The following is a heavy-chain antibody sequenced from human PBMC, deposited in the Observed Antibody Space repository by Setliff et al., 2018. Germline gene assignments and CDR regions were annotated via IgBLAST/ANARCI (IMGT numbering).Heavy chain of an antibody. J-gene: IGHJ4*02. Sequence: PSETLSLTCAVSGAFINSGTYYWSWIRQPAGTGLEWVGRLHTSGSTTYNPSLQSRVTISVDTSKNHFSLNLTSVTAADTAMYYCRLWRHSYHKDYWGQGTLVT. CDR3: RLWRHSYHKDY. CDR1: GAFINSGTYY. CDR2: LHTSGST. D-gene: IGHD3-16*02. V-gene: IGHV4-61*02.